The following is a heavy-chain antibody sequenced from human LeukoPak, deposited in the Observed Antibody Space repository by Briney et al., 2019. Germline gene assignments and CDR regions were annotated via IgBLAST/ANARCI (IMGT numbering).Heavy chain of an antibody. D-gene: IGHD2-15*01. Sequence: SETLSLTCTVSGGSISSGDYYWSWIRQPPGKGLEWIGYIYYSGTTSYNPSLKSRVTISVDTSKNQFSLKLNSVSAADTAIYYCARGEEYRSGGRCWLLFDSWGQGTLVTVSS. J-gene: IGHJ4*02. CDR3: ARGEEYRSGGRCWLLFDS. CDR1: GGSISSGDYY. V-gene: IGHV4-61*08. CDR2: IYYSGTT.